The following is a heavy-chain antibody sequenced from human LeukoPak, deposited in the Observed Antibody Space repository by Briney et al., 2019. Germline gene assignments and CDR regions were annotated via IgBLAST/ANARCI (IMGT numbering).Heavy chain of an antibody. CDR3: ARGGTAVIRFDY. Sequence: SGTLSLTCTVSGGSISSFYWSWIRQPPGKGLEWIGSVYGSGITNYNPSLESRVTISVDMSKNQFSLKLRSVTAADTAVYYCARGGTAVIRFDYWGQGILATVSS. J-gene: IGHJ4*02. V-gene: IGHV4-59*01. CDR2: VYGSGIT. D-gene: IGHD4-23*01. CDR1: GGSISSFY.